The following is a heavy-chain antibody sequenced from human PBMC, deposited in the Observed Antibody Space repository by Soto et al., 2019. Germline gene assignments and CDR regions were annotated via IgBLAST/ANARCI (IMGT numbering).Heavy chain of an antibody. CDR2: IYYSGST. V-gene: IGHV4-59*08. CDR3: ASAPRGYSDYGDTHYDY. D-gene: IGHD5-12*01. CDR1: GGSISSYY. Sequence: SETLSLTCTVSGGSISSYYWSWIRQPPGKGLEWIGYIYYSGSTNYNPSLKSRVTISVDTSKNQFSLKLSSVTAADTAVYYCASAPRGYSDYGDTHYDYWGQGTLVTVSS. J-gene: IGHJ4*02.